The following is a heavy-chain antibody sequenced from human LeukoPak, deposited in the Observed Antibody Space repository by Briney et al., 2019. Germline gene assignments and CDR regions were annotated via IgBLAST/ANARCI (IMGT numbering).Heavy chain of an antibody. Sequence: PGGSLRLSCAASGFTFSNYWMHWVRQAPGKGLVWVSRIKGDGSHTVYADSVKGRFTISRDNAKNTLFLQMRSLRVEDTAFYYCVRDWDHFDFDSWGQGTLVTVSS. CDR3: VRDWDHFDFDS. CDR1: GFTFSNYW. V-gene: IGHV3-74*01. D-gene: IGHD1-26*01. J-gene: IGHJ5*01. CDR2: IKGDGSHT.